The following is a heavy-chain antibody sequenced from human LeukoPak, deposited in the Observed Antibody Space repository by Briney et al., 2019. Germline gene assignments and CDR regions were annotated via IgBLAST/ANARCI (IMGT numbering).Heavy chain of an antibody. CDR3: ARGTRSIAAAATRVYYFDY. CDR2: MNPNSRNT. CDR1: GYTCTSYD. Sequence: ASVKVSCKASGYTCTSYDINWVRQATGQGLEWMGWMNPNSRNTGYAQKFQGRVTMTRNTSISTAYMELSSLRSEDTAVYYCARGTRSIAAAATRVYYFDYWGQGTLVTVSS. V-gene: IGHV1-8*01. J-gene: IGHJ4*02. D-gene: IGHD6-13*01.